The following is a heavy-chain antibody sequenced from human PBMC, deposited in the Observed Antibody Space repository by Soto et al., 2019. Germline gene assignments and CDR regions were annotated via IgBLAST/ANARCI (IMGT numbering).Heavy chain of an antibody. CDR2: ISGSGGST. CDR3: AKGGDCTNGVCSYYYYYYYMDV. V-gene: IGHV3-23*01. D-gene: IGHD2-8*01. CDR1: GFTFSSYA. J-gene: IGHJ6*03. Sequence: GGSLRLSCAASGFTFSSYAMSWVRQAPGKGLEWVSAISGSGGSTYYADSVKGRFTISRDNSKNTLYLQMNSLRAEDTAVYYCAKGGDCTNGVCSYYYYYYYMDVWGKGTTVTVSS.